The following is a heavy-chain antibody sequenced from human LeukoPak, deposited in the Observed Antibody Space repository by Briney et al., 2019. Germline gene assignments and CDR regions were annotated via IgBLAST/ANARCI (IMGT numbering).Heavy chain of an antibody. CDR2: IHNSGTT. J-gene: IGHJ4*02. V-gene: IGHV4-34*01. CDR1: GGPFSGYF. CDR3: ARRYYFNLGSFPFDF. D-gene: IGHD2/OR15-2a*01. Sequence: SETLSLTCAVSGGPFSGYFWSWIRQSSGKGLEWIGEIHNSGTTNYNPSLNSRVTISEDTSKNQFYLNLSSVTAADTAVYYCARRYYFNLGSFPFDFWGQGTLVTVSS.